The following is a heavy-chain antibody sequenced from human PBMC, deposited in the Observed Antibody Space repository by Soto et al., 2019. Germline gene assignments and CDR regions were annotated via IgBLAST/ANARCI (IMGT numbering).Heavy chain of an antibody. CDR3: ARDHPFDP. CDR2: INHSGST. Sequence: PSETLSLTCAVYGGSFSGYYWSWIRQPPGKGLEWIGEINHSGSTNYNPSLKSRVTISVETYKNQFSLKLSSVTAADTAVYYCARDHPFDPWGQGMLVTVSS. J-gene: IGHJ5*02. CDR1: GGSFSGYY. V-gene: IGHV4-34*01.